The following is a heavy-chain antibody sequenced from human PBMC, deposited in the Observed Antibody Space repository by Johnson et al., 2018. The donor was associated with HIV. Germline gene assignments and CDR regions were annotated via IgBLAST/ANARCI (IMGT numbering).Heavy chain of an antibody. J-gene: IGHJ3*01. Sequence: QVQLVESGGGVVQPGRSLRLSCAASGFTFSSYAMHWVRQAPGKGLEWVAVISYDGSNKYYADSVKGRFTISRDNSKNTLFLQMNSLRPEDTAVYYCASPPSGYDFWDGPNIFDVWGQGTMVSVAS. D-gene: IGHD3-3*01. CDR3: ASPPSGYDFWDGPNIFDV. V-gene: IGHV3-30-3*01. CDR2: ISYDGSNK. CDR1: GFTFSSYA.